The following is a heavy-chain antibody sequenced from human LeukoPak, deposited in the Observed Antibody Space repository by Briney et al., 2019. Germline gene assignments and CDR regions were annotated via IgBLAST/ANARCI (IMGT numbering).Heavy chain of an antibody. CDR1: GFTFSIYW. CDR2: INNDGSST. Sequence: GGSLRLSCAASGFTFSIYWMHWVRQAPGKGLVWVSCINNDGSSTNYADSVKGRFTISRDNAKNTLYLQMNSLRAEDTAVYYCARVDWNIDYWGQGTQVTVSS. D-gene: IGHD1/OR15-1a*01. V-gene: IGHV3-74*01. J-gene: IGHJ4*02. CDR3: ARVDWNIDY.